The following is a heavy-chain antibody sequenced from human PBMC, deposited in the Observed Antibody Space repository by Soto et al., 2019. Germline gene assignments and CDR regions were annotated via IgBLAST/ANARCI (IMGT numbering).Heavy chain of an antibody. D-gene: IGHD3-3*01. CDR3: ARGVVDDAFDI. V-gene: IGHV4-31*03. CDR1: GGSISSGGYY. CDR2: IYYSGST. Sequence: SETLSLTCTVSGGSISSGGYYWSWIRQHPGKGLEWIGYIYYSGSTYYNPSLKSRVTISVDTSKNQFSLKLSSVTAADTAVYYCARGVVDDAFDIWGQGTMVTVSS. J-gene: IGHJ3*02.